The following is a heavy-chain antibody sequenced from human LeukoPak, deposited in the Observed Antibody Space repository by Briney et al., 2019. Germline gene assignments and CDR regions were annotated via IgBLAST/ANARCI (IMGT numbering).Heavy chain of an antibody. CDR1: GYTFTSYG. CDR3: ATDAQDAWGIAAAAFDY. D-gene: IGHD6-13*01. CDR2: ISAYNGNT. V-gene: IGHV1-18*01. Sequence: ASVKVSCKASGYTFTSYGISWVRQAPGQGLEWMGWISAYNGNTNYAQKFQGRVTMTEDTSTDTAYMELSSLRSEDTAVYYCATDAQDAWGIAAAAFDYWGQGTLVTVSS. J-gene: IGHJ4*02.